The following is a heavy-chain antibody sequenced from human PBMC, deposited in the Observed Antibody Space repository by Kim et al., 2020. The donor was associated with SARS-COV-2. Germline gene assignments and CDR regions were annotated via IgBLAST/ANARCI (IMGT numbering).Heavy chain of an antibody. CDR1: GDSVSSNSAA. J-gene: IGHJ4*02. D-gene: IGHD3-22*01. Sequence: SQTLSLTCAISGDSVSSNSAAWNWIRQSPSRGLEWLGSTYYRSKWYNDYAVSVKTRITINPDTSKNAFSLQLNSVTPEDTAVYYCARGNLYDSSGYYDYWGQGTLITVS. V-gene: IGHV6-1*01. CDR3: ARGNLYDSSGYYDY. CDR2: TYYRSKWYN.